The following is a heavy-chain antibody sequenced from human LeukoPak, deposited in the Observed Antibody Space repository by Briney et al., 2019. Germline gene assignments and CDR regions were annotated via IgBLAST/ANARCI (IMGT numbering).Heavy chain of an antibody. CDR1: EFIFSNYW. Sequence: EGSLRLSCVASEFIFSNYWMSWVRQAPGKGLEWVANIKEDESDKEYVDSAKGRFTISRDNAKNSLYLQMNSLRAEDTAVYYCSRDPYSSGGYGAFDMWGQGTMVTVSS. V-gene: IGHV3-7*01. D-gene: IGHD2-15*01. CDR3: SRDPYSSGGYGAFDM. CDR2: IKEDESDK. J-gene: IGHJ3*02.